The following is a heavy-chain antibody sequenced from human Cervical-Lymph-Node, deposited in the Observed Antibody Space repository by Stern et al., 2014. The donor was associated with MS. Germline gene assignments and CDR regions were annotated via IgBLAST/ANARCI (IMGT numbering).Heavy chain of an antibody. J-gene: IGHJ6*02. CDR1: GFTFDDYA. V-gene: IGHV3-9*01. Sequence: EVQLVESGGGLVQPGRSLRLSCAASGFTFDDYAMHWVRQAPGKGLEWVSGISWNSGSIGYADSVKGRFTISRDNAKNSLYLQMNSLRAEDTALYYCAKDMGITMVRGGYQYYYYGMDVWGQGTTVTVSS. CDR3: AKDMGITMVRGGYQYYYYGMDV. D-gene: IGHD3-10*01. CDR2: ISWNSGSI.